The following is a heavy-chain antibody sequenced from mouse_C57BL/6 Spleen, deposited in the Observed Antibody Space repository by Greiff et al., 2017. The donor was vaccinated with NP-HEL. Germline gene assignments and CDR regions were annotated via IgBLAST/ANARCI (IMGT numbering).Heavy chain of an antibody. D-gene: IGHD2-4*01. J-gene: IGHJ4*01. V-gene: IGHV1-82*01. CDR3: AKIYYDYDDFLYYAMDY. CDR1: GYAFSSSW. CDR2: IYPGDGDT. Sequence: QVQLQQSGPELVKPGASVKISCKASGYAFSSSWMNWVKQRPGKGLEWIGRIYPGDGDTNYNGKFKGKATLTADKSSSTAYMQLSSLTSEDSAVYFCAKIYYDYDDFLYYAMDYWGQGTSVTVSS.